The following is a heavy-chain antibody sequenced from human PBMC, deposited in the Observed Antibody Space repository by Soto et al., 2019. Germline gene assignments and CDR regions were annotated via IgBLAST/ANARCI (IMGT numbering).Heavy chain of an antibody. CDR2: IYPGDSDT. Sequence: GESLKISCKGSGYSFTSYWIGWVRQMPGKGLEWMGIIYPGDSDTRYSPSFQRQVTISADKSISTAYLQWSSLKASDTAMYYCARSMVRGVNPGWGMDVWGQGTTVTVSS. CDR1: GYSFTSYW. D-gene: IGHD3-10*01. J-gene: IGHJ6*02. CDR3: ARSMVRGVNPGWGMDV. V-gene: IGHV5-51*01.